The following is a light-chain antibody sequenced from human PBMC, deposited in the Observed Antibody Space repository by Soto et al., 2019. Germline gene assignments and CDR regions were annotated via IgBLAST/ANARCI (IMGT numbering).Light chain of an antibody. J-gene: IGKJ4*01. V-gene: IGKV3-20*01. CDR1: QSVSSSY. CDR2: GSS. CDR3: QQYGTSPLT. Sequence: EIVLTQSPGTLSLSPGERATLSCRASQSVSSSYFAWYQQKPGQAPRLLIYGSSNRATGTPDRFSGSGSGTDFALTISSLEPEDFAVYYCQQYGTSPLTFGGGTKVEIK.